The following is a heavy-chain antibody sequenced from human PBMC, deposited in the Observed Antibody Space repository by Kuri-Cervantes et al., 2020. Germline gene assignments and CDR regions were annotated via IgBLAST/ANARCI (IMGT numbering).Heavy chain of an antibody. V-gene: IGHV3-48*01. Sequence: GGSLRLSCAASGFAFSPYSMNWVRQAPGKGLEWLSYITGSSGTIYYADSVKGRFTVSRDNAKNSLYLQMNSLKTEDTAVYYCARGGLYFDNSGYDYWGQGTLVTSPQ. D-gene: IGHD3-22*01. CDR3: ARGGLYFDNSGYDY. J-gene: IGHJ4*02. CDR2: ITGSSGTI. CDR1: GFAFSPYS.